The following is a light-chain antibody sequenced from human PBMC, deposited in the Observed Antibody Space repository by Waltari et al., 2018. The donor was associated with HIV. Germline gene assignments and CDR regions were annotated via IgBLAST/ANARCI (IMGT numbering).Light chain of an antibody. J-gene: IGKJ3*01. CDR2: AAS. Sequence: DIQMTQSPSSLSASLGDRIIITCRASQTISTYVNWYQQKAVRAPNLLIYAASTLQSGVPSSFRGIGSGTDFILTINSLKAEDFATYYCQQGYGRPTFGPGTRVDV. V-gene: IGKV1-39*01. CDR3: QQGYGRPT. CDR1: QTISTY.